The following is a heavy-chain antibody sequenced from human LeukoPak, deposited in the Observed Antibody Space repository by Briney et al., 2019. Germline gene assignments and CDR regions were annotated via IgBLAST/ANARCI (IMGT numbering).Heavy chain of an antibody. J-gene: IGHJ6*02. CDR2: ISWDGGST. V-gene: IGHV3-43*01. CDR1: GFTFDDYT. CDR3: AKDNLDSYYGMDV. Sequence: GGSLRLSCAASGFTFDDYTMHWVRQAPGKGLEWVSLISWDGGSTYYADSVKGRFTISRDNSKNSLYLQMNSPRTEDTALYYCAKDNLDSYYGMDVWGQGTTVTVSS. D-gene: IGHD3-22*01.